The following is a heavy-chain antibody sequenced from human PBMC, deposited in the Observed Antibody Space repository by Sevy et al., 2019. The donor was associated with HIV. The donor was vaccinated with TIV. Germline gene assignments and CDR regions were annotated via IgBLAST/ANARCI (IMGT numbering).Heavy chain of an antibody. V-gene: IGHV3-23*01. CDR1: GFRFDYYA. CDR2: ISSNGLGT. CDR3: AKDVPRDFWSAYSPGYFDY. Sequence: GGSLRLSCAVSGFRFDYYAMTWVRQAPGKGLEWVSTISSNGLGTYYTHSVKGRFTIFRDNFKNTLYLQMNSLRVEDTAVYFCAKDVPRDFWSAYSPGYFDYWGQGSLVTVSS. J-gene: IGHJ4*02. D-gene: IGHD3-3*01.